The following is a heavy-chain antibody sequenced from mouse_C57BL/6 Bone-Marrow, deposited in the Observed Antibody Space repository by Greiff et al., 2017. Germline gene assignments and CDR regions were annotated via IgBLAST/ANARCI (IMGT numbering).Heavy chain of an antibody. CDR2: IDPSDSYT. D-gene: IGHD3-1*01. V-gene: IGHV1-50*01. Sequence: QVQLQQPGAELVKPGASVKLSCKASGYTFTSYWMQWVKQRPGQGLEWIGEIDPSDSYTNYNQKFKGKATLTVDTSSSTAYMQLSSLTSEDSAVYYWAREGLRGFAYWGQGTLVTVSA. CDR1: GYTFTSYW. J-gene: IGHJ3*01. CDR3: AREGLRGFAY.